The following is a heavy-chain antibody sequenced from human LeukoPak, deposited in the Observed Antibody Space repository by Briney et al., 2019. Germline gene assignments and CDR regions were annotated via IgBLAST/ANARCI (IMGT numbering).Heavy chain of an antibody. D-gene: IGHD6-13*01. CDR1: GFTFSSYW. Sequence: TGGSLRLSCAASGFTFSSYWMSWVRQAPGKGLEWVANIKQDGSEKYYVDSVKGRFTISRDNAKNSLYLQMNSLRSEDTAVYYCARGLAAAGYYYYYYMDVWGKGTTVTVSS. V-gene: IGHV3-7*03. CDR3: ARGLAAAGYYYYYYMDV. CDR2: IKQDGSEK. J-gene: IGHJ6*03.